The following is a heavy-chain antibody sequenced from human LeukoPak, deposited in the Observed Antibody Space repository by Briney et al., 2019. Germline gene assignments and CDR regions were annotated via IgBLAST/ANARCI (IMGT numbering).Heavy chain of an antibody. CDR1: GFTFSSYG. V-gene: IGHV3-30*18. Sequence: GGSLRLSCAASGFTFSSYGMHWVRQAPGKGLEWVAVISYDGSNKYYADSVKGRFTISGDNSKNTLYLQMNSLRAEDTAVYYCAKDSGYSSGWYDYWGQGTLVTVSS. CDR2: ISYDGSNK. D-gene: IGHD6-19*01. J-gene: IGHJ4*02. CDR3: AKDSGYSSGWYDY.